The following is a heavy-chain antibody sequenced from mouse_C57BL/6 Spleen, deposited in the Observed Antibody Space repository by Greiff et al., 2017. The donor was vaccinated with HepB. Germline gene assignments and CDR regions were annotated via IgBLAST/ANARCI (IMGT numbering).Heavy chain of an antibody. D-gene: IGHD2-2*01. Sequence: QVQLQQPGAELVKPGASVKLSCKASGYTFTRYWMQWVKQRPGQGLEWIGELDPSDRYPNYNLKFKGKATLTVDKSSSTAYMQLSSLTSEDSAVYYGARWLRRGDDAMDYWGQGTSVTVSS. CDR1: GYTFTRYW. J-gene: IGHJ4*01. CDR3: ARWLRRGDDAMDY. CDR2: LDPSDRYP. V-gene: IGHV1-50*01.